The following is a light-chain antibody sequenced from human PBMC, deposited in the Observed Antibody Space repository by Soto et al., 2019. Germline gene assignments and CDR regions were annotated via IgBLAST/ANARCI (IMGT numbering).Light chain of an antibody. CDR1: SSNIGRNT. CDR3: AAWDDSLNGHVV. Sequence: QSVLTQPPSASGTPGQRVTISCAGSSSNIGRNTVNWYHQLPGAAPKLLNDNNYQRPSGVPDRFSVSKSGTSASLAISGLQSEDEADYYCAAWDDSLNGHVVFGGGTKLTVL. J-gene: IGLJ2*01. V-gene: IGLV1-44*01. CDR2: NNY.